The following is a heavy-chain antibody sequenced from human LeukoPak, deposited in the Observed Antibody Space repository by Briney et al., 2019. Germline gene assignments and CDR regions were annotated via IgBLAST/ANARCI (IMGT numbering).Heavy chain of an antibody. J-gene: IGHJ4*02. CDR2: IFYSGST. Sequence: SETLSLTCTVSGGSISNYYWSWIRQPPGKGLEWIGYIFYSGSTYYNPSLKSRVTISVDTSKNQFSLKLSSVTAADTAVYYCATLTTVTTPFDYWGQGTLVTVSS. D-gene: IGHD4-11*01. V-gene: IGHV4-59*04. CDR1: GGSISNYY. CDR3: ATLTTVTTPFDY.